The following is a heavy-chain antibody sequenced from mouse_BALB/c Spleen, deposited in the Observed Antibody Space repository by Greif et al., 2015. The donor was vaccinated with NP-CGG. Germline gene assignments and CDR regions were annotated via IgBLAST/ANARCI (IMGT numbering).Heavy chain of an antibody. CDR2: INPSTGYT. D-gene: IGHD2-14*01. CDR3: ARYEDSYRYDRFDY. CDR1: GYTLTSYW. Sequence: VQLQQSGAELAKPGASVKMSCKASGYTLTSYWMHWVKQRPGQGLEWIGYINPSTGYTEYNQKFKDKATLTADKSSSTAYMQLSSLTSEDSAVYYCARYEDSYRYDRFDYWGQGTTLTVSS. V-gene: IGHV1-7*01. J-gene: IGHJ2*01.